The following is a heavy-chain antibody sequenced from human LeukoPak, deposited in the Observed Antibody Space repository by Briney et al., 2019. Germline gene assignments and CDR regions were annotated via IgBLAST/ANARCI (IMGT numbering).Heavy chain of an antibody. CDR1: GYTFTTYY. D-gene: IGHD3-3*01. CDR3: ARSTSGLFGY. V-gene: IGHV1-46*01. J-gene: IGHJ4*02. Sequence: ASVKVSCKASGYTFTTYYMHWVRQAPGQGLEWMGIINPSGGSTSHAQKFQGRVTMTTDTSTSTAYMELRSLRSDDTAVYYCARSTSGLFGYWGQGTLVTVSS. CDR2: INPSGGST.